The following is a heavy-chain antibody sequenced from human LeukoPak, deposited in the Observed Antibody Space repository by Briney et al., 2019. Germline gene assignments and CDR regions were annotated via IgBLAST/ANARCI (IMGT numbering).Heavy chain of an antibody. CDR1: GGTFSSYA. V-gene: IGHV1-69*05. CDR2: IIPIFGTA. CDR3: ARDVDSSGWYGGMDY. J-gene: IGHJ4*02. D-gene: IGHD6-19*01. Sequence: SVKVSCKASGGTFSSYAISWVRQAPGQGLEWMGRIIPIFGTANYAQKFQGRITITTDESTSTAYMELSSLRSEDTAVYYCARDVDSSGWYGGMDYWGQGTLVTVSS.